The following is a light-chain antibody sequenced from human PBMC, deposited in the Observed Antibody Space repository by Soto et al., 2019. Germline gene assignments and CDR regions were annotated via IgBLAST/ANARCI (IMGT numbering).Light chain of an antibody. V-gene: IGLV1-47*01. CDR3: AAWDDSLSGYV. Sequence: VLTQPPSASGTPGQRVTISCSGSSSNIGSNYVYWYQQLPGTAPKLLIYRNNQRPSGVPDRFSGSKSGTSASLAISGLRSEDEADYYCAAWDDSLSGYVFGTGTQLTVL. J-gene: IGLJ1*01. CDR2: RNN. CDR1: SSNIGSNY.